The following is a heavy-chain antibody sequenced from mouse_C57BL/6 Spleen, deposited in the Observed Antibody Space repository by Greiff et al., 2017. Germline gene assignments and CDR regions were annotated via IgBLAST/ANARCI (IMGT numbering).Heavy chain of an antibody. CDR3: ARDELGYYGPYWYFDV. V-gene: IGHV1-22*01. CDR2: INPNNGGT. D-gene: IGHD1-1*01. Sequence: VQLKQSGPELVKPGASVKMSCKASGYTFTDYNMHWVKQSHGKSLEWIGYINPNNGGTSYNQKFKGKATLTVNKSSSTAYMELRSLTSEDSAVYYCARDELGYYGPYWYFDVWGTGTTVTVSS. CDR1: GYTFTDYN. J-gene: IGHJ1*03.